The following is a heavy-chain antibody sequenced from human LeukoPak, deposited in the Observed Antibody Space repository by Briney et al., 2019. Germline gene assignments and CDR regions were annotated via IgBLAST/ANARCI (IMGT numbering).Heavy chain of an antibody. CDR2: IYYSGST. V-gene: IGHV4-59*01. CDR3: ARSKSGSYGCLDP. Sequence: SETLSLTCTVSGGSISSYYWSWIRQPPGKGLEWIGFIYYSGSTSYNPSLKSRVTISVDTSKNQLSLKLSSVTAADTAVYYCARSKSGSYGCLDPWGQGTLVTVSS. D-gene: IGHD1-26*01. CDR1: GGSISSYY. J-gene: IGHJ5*02.